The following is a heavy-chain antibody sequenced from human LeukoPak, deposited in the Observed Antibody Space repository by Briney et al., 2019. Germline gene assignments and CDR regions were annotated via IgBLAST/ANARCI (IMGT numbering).Heavy chain of an antibody. Sequence: SVKVSCKASGYTFTSYAISWVRQAPGQGLEWMGGIIPIFGTANYAQKFQGRVTITADKSTSTAYMELSSLRSEDTAVYYCSLVRLGELSLYQPFDYWGQGTLVTVSS. V-gene: IGHV1-69*06. CDR3: SLVRLGELSLYQPFDY. J-gene: IGHJ4*02. CDR1: GYTFTSYA. CDR2: IIPIFGTA. D-gene: IGHD3-16*02.